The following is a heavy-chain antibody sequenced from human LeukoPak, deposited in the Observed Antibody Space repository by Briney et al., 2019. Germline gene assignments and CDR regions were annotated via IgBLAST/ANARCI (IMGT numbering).Heavy chain of an antibody. Sequence: GGSLRLSCAASGFAFSSYSMNWVRQALGKGLEWVSSISSGSSINYYADSVKGRFTIYRDNAKYSLYLQMSSLRAEATAVYYCASEYQQPLYYCGQGALVTVSS. D-gene: IGHD2-2*01. CDR3: ASEYQQPLYY. CDR1: GFAFSSYS. CDR2: ISSGSSIN. V-gene: IGHV3-21*01. J-gene: IGHJ4*02.